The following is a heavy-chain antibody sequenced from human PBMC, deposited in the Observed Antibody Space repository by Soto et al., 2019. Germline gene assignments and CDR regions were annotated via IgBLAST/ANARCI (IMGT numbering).Heavy chain of an antibody. D-gene: IGHD1-1*01. CDR1: GGSFSGYY. CDR2: INHSGST. V-gene: IGHV4-34*01. CDR3: VRALSAGYVRGWNGGFGGGTYLAY. Sequence: SETLSLTCAVYGGSFSGYYWSWIRQPPGKGLEWIGEINHSGSTNYNPSLKSRVTISVDTSKNQFSLKLSSVTAADTAVYYCVRALSAGYVRGWNGGFGGGTYLAYGGQETL. J-gene: IGHJ4*02.